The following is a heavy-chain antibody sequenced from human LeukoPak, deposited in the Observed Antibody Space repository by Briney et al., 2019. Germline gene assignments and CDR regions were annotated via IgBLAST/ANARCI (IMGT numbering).Heavy chain of an antibody. CDR1: GFTFNNYW. CDR2: IRYDGSNK. V-gene: IGHV3-30*02. CDR3: AKESVLRFLEWLFDY. D-gene: IGHD3-3*01. J-gene: IGHJ4*02. Sequence: GGSLRLSCAASGFTFNNYWMTWVRQAPGKGLEWMAFIRYDGSNKYYADSVKGRFTISRDNSKNTLYLQMNSLRAEDTAVYYCAKESVLRFLEWLFDYWGQGTLVTVSS.